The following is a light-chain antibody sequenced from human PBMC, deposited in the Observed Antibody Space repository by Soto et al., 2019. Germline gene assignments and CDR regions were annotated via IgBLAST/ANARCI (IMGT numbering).Light chain of an antibody. J-gene: IGKJ4*01. Sequence: MPISPSSLSTAGGDIVTITSRASQDIRNDLGWYQQKPGKAPKLLIYAASSLQSGVPSRFSGSGSGTEFTLTTSSLQPDDFATYFCQQYSTYSLPTFGGGTKVDIK. CDR3: QQYSTYSLPT. V-gene: IGKV1-17*01. CDR2: AAS. CDR1: QDIRND.